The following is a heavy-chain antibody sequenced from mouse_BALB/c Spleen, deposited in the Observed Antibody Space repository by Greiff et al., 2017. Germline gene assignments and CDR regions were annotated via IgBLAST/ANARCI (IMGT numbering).Heavy chain of an antibody. V-gene: IGHV2-2*02. CDR3: ARKGDYEHYFDS. Sequence: VQLVESGPGLVQPSQSLSITCTVSGFSLTSYGVHWVRQSPGKGLEWLGVIWSGGSTDYNAAFISRLSISKDNSKSQVFFKMNSLQANDTAIYYCARKGDYEHYFDSWGEGTTLTVSS. CDR1: GFSLTSYG. J-gene: IGHJ2*01. CDR2: IWSGGST. D-gene: IGHD2-4*01.